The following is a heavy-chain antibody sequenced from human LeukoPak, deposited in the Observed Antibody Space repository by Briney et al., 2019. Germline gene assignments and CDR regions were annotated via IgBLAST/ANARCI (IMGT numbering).Heavy chain of an antibody. CDR2: ISYDGSNK. V-gene: IGHV3-30*18. CDR1: GFTFSSYG. J-gene: IGHJ4*02. CDR3: AKDHQGYGDYIDY. Sequence: GGSLRLSCAASGFTFSSYGMHWVRQAPGKGLEWVAVISYDGSNKYYADSVKGRFTISRDNSKNTLYLQMNSLRAEDTAVYYCAKDHQGYGDYIDYWGQGTLVTVSS. D-gene: IGHD4-17*01.